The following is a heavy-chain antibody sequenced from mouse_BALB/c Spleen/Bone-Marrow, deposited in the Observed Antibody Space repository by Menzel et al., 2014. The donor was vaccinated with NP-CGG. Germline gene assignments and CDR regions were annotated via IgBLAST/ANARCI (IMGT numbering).Heavy chain of an antibody. Sequence: DVKLVESGGGLVQPGGSLRLSCATPGFTFTDYYMNWVRQPPGKALEWLGFIRNKANGYTTEYSASVKGRFTISRDNSQSILYLQMNTLRAEDSATYYCARDKGGILFDYWGQGTTLTVSS. CDR1: GFTFTDYY. CDR2: IRNKANGYTT. CDR3: ARDKGGILFDY. V-gene: IGHV7-3*02. J-gene: IGHJ2*01. D-gene: IGHD1-1*02.